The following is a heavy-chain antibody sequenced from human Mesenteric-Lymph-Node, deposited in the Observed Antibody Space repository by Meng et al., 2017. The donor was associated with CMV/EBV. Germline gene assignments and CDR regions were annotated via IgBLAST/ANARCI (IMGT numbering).Heavy chain of an antibody. CDR2: INPWGGST. V-gene: IGHV1-46*01. CDR3: AKDEGSSSALDY. J-gene: IGHJ4*02. D-gene: IGHD2-2*01. CDR1: GGTFTSYY. Sequence: CKASGGTFTSYYMHWVRQAPGQGLEWMGKINPWGGSTSYAQKFQGRVTMTRDTSTSTVFLYLSSLRSDDTAVYYCAKDEGSSSALDYWGQGSLVTVSS.